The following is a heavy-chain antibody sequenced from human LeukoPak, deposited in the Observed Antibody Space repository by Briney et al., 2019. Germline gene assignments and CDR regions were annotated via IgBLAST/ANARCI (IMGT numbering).Heavy chain of an antibody. Sequence: GGSLRLSCAASGFTFSSYSMNWVRQAPGKGLEWISYISRSSSPIYYADSVKGRFTISRDNAKNSLYLQMNSLRAEDTAVYYCARDLREAFDYWGQGTLVTVSS. V-gene: IGHV3-48*01. CDR1: GFTFSSYS. CDR3: ARDLREAFDY. CDR2: ISRSSSPI. J-gene: IGHJ4*02. D-gene: IGHD5-24*01.